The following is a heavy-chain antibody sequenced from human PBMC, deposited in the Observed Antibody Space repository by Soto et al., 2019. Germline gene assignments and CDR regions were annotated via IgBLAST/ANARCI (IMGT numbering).Heavy chain of an antibody. V-gene: IGHV3-15*07. Sequence: KTWMNWVRQAPGKGLEWVGRIKSIPDGGTADYAAPLKGRFTISRDDSKNTLFLQMNSLKTEDTAVYYCTTDTVCDYWGQGTLVTVSS. J-gene: IGHJ4*02. CDR3: TTDTVCDY. CDR1: KTW. D-gene: IGHD3-16*01. CDR2: IKSIPDGGTA.